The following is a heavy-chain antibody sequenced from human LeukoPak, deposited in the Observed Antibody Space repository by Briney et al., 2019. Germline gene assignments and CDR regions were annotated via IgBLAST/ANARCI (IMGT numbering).Heavy chain of an antibody. V-gene: IGHV4-4*07. D-gene: IGHD2-8*01. CDR2: IYTSGST. CDR1: GGSISSYY. J-gene: IGHJ3*02. CDR3: ASALMVYAKGYDAFDI. Sequence: SETLSLTCTVSGGSISSYYWSWIRQPAGKGLEWIGRIYTSGSTNYNPSLKSRVTMSVDTSKNQFSLKLSSVTAADTAVYYCASALMVYAKGYDAFDIWGQGTMVTVSS.